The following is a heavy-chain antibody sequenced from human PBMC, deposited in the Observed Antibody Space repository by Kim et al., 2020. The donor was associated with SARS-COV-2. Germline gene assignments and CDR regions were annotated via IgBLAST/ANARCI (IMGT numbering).Heavy chain of an antibody. V-gene: IGHV6-1*01. Sequence: SQTLSLTCAISGDSVSSNSAAWNWIRQSPSRGLEWLGRTYYRSKWYNDYAVSVKSRITINPDTSKNQFSLQLNSVTPEDTAVYYCARDRTYYYDSSGYRTIGHDAFDIWGQGTMVTVSS. CDR1: GDSVSSNSAA. J-gene: IGHJ3*02. D-gene: IGHD3-22*01. CDR2: TYYRSKWYN. CDR3: ARDRTYYYDSSGYRTIGHDAFDI.